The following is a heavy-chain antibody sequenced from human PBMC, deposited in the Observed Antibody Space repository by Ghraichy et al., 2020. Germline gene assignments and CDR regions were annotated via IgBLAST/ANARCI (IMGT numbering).Heavy chain of an antibody. CDR1: GFTFSSYS. CDR3: ARAPTDFWSDYATYYFDY. Sequence: GGSLRLSCAASGFTFSSYSINWVRQAPGKGLEWVSSISGSSGYIYYADSVKGRFTISRDNAKNSLYLQMNSLRAEDTAVHYCARAPTDFWSDYATYYFDYWGQGTLVTVSS. CDR2: ISGSSGYI. D-gene: IGHD3-3*01. V-gene: IGHV3-21*01. J-gene: IGHJ4*02.